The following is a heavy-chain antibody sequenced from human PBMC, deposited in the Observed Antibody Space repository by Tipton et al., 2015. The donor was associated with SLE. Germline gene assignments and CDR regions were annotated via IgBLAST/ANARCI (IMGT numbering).Heavy chain of an antibody. J-gene: IGHJ5*02. Sequence: TLSLTCTVSGGSISSSSYYWGWIRQPPGKGLEWIGSIYCSGSTYYNPSLKSRVTISVDTSKNQFSLKLSSVTAADTAVYYCARHKDFLEWLSSANWFDPWGQGTLVTVSS. CDR3: ARHKDFLEWLSSANWFDP. D-gene: IGHD3-3*01. CDR1: GGSISSSSYY. CDR2: IYCSGST. V-gene: IGHV4-39*07.